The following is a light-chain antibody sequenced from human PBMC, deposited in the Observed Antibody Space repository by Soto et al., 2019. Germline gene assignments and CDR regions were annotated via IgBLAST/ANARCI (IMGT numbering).Light chain of an antibody. CDR2: AAS. CDR1: QDIRNE. Sequence: DIQMTQSPSSLSASVGDRVTITCRASQDIRNELGWYQQKPGKAPKRLIYAASSLQSGVPSRFRASGSGTEFTLTISSLQPEDFATYYCLQHHNYPPLTFGGGTKVEI. CDR3: LQHHNYPPLT. J-gene: IGKJ4*01. V-gene: IGKV1-17*01.